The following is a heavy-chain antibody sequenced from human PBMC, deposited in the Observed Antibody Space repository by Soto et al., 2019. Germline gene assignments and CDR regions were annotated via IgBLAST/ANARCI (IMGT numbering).Heavy chain of an antibody. V-gene: IGHV3-33*01. CDR3: ARSPRGYGPYFDY. Sequence: GGSLRLSCAASGFTFSGYGMHWVRQAPGKGLEWVAVIWYDGSNKYYADSVKGRFTISRDNSKNTLYLQMNSLRAEDTAVFYCARSPRGYGPYFDYWGQGTLVTVSS. CDR2: IWYDGSNK. D-gene: IGHD3-3*01. J-gene: IGHJ4*02. CDR1: GFTFSGYG.